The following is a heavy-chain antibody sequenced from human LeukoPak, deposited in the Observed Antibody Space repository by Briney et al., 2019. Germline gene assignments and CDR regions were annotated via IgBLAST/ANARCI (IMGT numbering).Heavy chain of an antibody. J-gene: IGHJ4*02. D-gene: IGHD1-7*01. V-gene: IGHV3-21*04. Sequence: GGSLRLSCAASGFTFSSYSMNWVRQAPGKGLEWVSSISSSSSYIYYADSVKGRFTISRDNSKNTLYLQMNSLRAEDTAVYYCANVWNYVMPLRGYRFHLPPGYWGQGTLVTVSS. CDR2: ISSSSSYI. CDR3: ANVWNYVMPLRGYRFHLPPGY. CDR1: GFTFSSYS.